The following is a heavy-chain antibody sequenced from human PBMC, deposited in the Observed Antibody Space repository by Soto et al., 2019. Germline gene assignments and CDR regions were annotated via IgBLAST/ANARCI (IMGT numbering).Heavy chain of an antibody. D-gene: IGHD2-21*02. CDR1: GNPFSSYG. Sequence: ASVKVSCKASGNPFSSYGIGWVRLAPGQGLEWLGWVSPNSGNKHYAQKCRGRVTMTTDTSTNTAYMDLRTLTSDDTAVYYCARERMGGDYGVWGQGTQVSVAS. V-gene: IGHV1-18*01. CDR3: ARERMGGDYGV. J-gene: IGHJ4*02. CDR2: VSPNSGNK.